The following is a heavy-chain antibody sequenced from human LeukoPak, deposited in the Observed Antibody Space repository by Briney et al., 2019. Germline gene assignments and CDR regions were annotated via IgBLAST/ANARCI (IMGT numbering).Heavy chain of an antibody. CDR2: INHSGST. J-gene: IGHJ5*02. CDR1: GGSFSGYY. V-gene: IGHV4-34*01. D-gene: IGHD1-7*01. CDR3: ARDVKTGTLSWFDP. Sequence: SETLSLTCAVYGGSFSGYYWSWIRQPPGKGLEWIGEINHSGSTNYNPSLKSRVTISVDTSKNQFSLKLSSVTAADTAVYYCARDVKTGTLSWFDPWGQGTLVTVSS.